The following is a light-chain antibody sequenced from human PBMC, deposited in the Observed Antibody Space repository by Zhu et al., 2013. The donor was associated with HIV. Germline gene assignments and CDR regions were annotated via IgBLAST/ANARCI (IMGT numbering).Light chain of an antibody. J-gene: IGLJ2*01. CDR1: DSNIGSNR. Sequence: QSVLTQPPSASDVPGQRVTISCSGGDSNIGSNRVFWYQQLPGTSPKLLIYDNDQRPSGVPDRFSASASGDSASLSISGLRSDDEADYYCASWDDILRALVFGGGTRVTVL. CDR3: ASWDDILRALV. CDR2: DND. V-gene: IGLV1-47*01.